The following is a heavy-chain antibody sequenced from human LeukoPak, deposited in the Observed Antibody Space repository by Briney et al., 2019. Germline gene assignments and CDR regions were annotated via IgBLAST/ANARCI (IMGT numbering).Heavy chain of an antibody. J-gene: IGHJ4*02. CDR2: MNPDNGDT. Sequence: GASVKVSCKASGYTFTSYDINWVRQAPGQGLEWMAWMNPDNGDTGYAQKFQGRVTLSRETSISTAYMELSSLRSADTAVYYCASIVDYYEESRDYPDFFDYWGQGTLVTVSS. D-gene: IGHD3-22*01. V-gene: IGHV1-8*03. CDR3: ASIVDYYEESRDYPDFFDY. CDR1: GYTFTSYD.